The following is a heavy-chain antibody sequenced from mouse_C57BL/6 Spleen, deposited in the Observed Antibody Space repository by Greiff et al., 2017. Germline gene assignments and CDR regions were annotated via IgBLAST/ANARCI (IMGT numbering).Heavy chain of an antibody. CDR1: GYAFSSSW. V-gene: IGHV1-82*01. CDR2: IYPGDGDT. CDR3: SPITTVVGGGFAY. J-gene: IGHJ3*01. Sequence: VKLMESGPELVKPGASVKISCKASGYAFSSSWMNWVKQRPGKGLEWIGRIYPGDGDTNYNGKFKGKATLTADKSSSTAYMQLSSLTSEDSAVYCCSPITTVVGGGFAYWGQGTLVTVSA. D-gene: IGHD1-1*01.